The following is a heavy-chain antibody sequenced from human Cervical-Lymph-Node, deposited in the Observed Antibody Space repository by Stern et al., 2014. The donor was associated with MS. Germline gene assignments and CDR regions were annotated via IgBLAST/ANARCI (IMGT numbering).Heavy chain of an antibody. CDR1: GFSLSNARMG. CDR2: IFSNDEK. D-gene: IGHD3-10*01. Sequence: ESGPVLVKPTETLTLTCTVSGFSLSNARMGVSWIRQPPGKALEWLAKIFSNDEKSYSTSLKSRLTISKDTSKSQVVLTMTNMDPVDTATYYCARIHHGARGSWYFDLWGRGTLVTVSS. V-gene: IGHV2-26*01. J-gene: IGHJ2*01. CDR3: ARIHHGARGSWYFDL.